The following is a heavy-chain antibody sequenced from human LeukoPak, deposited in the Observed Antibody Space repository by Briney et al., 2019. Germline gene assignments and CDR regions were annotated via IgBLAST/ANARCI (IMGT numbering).Heavy chain of an antibody. CDR2: IWYDGSNK. V-gene: IGHV3-33*06. CDR1: GFTFSSYG. CDR3: AKDRGYGDYAADFDY. J-gene: IGHJ4*02. Sequence: SGGSLRLSCAASGFTFSSYGMHWVRQAPGKGLELVAVIWYDGSNKYYADSVKGRFTISRDNSKNTLYLQMNSLRAEDTAVYYCAKDRGYGDYAADFDYWGQGTQVTVSS. D-gene: IGHD4-17*01.